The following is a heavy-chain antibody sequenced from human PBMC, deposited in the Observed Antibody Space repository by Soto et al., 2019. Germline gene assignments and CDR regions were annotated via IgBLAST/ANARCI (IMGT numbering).Heavy chain of an antibody. Sequence: GGSLRLSCVDSGFTFSNSAMTWVRQAPGKGLEWVSSITGSGDNTYYADSVKGRFTISRDNSKNTLYLQMNSLRAEDTAVYYCARSPYYYDSSGYYRYYFDYWGQGTLVTVSS. CDR3: ARSPYYYDSSGYYRYYFDY. CDR2: ITGSGDNT. V-gene: IGHV3-23*01. D-gene: IGHD3-22*01. CDR1: GFTFSNSA. J-gene: IGHJ4*02.